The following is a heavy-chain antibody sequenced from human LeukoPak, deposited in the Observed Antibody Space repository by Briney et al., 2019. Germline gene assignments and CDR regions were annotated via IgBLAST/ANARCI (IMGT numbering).Heavy chain of an antibody. V-gene: IGHV3-74*01. CDR1: GFTFSSYW. CDR2: IKSDGST. CDR3: TRAITYFYGSVTYDWFDS. Sequence: GGSLRLSCAASGFTFSSYWMHWVRQTPGKGLMWVARIKSDGSTIYADSVQGRFTISRDNAKNMVYLQMNSLRADDTAIYYCTRAITYFYGSVTYDWFDSWGQGTRVTVSS. D-gene: IGHD3-10*01. J-gene: IGHJ5*01.